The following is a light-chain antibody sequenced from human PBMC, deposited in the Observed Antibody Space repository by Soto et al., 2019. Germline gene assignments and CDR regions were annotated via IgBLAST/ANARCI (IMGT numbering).Light chain of an antibody. CDR1: SSDVGAYNY. CDR2: EVT. CDR3: SSYSGAYTLVV. Sequence: QSALTQPPSASGSPGQSVTISCTGTSSDVGAYNYVSWYQQHPGKAPRLVIYEVTKRPSGVPERFSGSKSGNTASLTVSALQGDDEADYYCSSYSGAYTLVVFGRGTKLTVL. V-gene: IGLV2-8*01. J-gene: IGLJ2*01.